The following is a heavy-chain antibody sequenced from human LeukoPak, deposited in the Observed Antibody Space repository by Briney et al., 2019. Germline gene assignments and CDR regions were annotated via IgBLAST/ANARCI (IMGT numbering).Heavy chain of an antibody. D-gene: IGHD6-13*01. CDR1: GFTVSSNY. CDR2: IYSGGST. V-gene: IGHV3-66*01. CDR3: ACIAAASRIDY. Sequence: GGSLRLSCAASGFTVSSNYMSWVRQAPGKGLEWVSVIYSGGSTYYADSVKGRFTISRDNSKNTLYLQMNSLRAEDTAVYYCACIAAASRIDYWGQGTLVTVSS. J-gene: IGHJ4*02.